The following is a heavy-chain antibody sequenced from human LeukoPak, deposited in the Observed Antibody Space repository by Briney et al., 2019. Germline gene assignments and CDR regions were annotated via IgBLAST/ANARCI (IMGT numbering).Heavy chain of an antibody. Sequence: SQTLSLTCAVSGGSISSGGYSWSWIRQPPGKGLESIGYIYHSGSTYYNPSLKSRVTISVDRSKNQFSLKLSSVTAADTAVYYCAREPRVVRGALYGGFDPWGQGTLVTVSS. CDR1: GGSISSGGYS. CDR3: AREPRVVRGALYGGFDP. D-gene: IGHD3-10*01. V-gene: IGHV4-30-2*01. CDR2: IYHSGST. J-gene: IGHJ5*02.